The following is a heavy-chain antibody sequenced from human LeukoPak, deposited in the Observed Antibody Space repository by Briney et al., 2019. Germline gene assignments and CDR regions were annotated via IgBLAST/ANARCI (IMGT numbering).Heavy chain of an antibody. Sequence: GGSLRFSGAASGFTFSSYAMHWVRQAPGKGLEWVAVISYDGSNKYYADSVKGRFTISRDNSKNTLYLQMNSLRAEDTAVYYCARDRDHYGMDVWGQGITVTVSS. CDR2: ISYDGSNK. D-gene: IGHD2-21*02. J-gene: IGHJ6*02. V-gene: IGHV3-30*04. CDR3: ARDRDHYGMDV. CDR1: GFTFSSYA.